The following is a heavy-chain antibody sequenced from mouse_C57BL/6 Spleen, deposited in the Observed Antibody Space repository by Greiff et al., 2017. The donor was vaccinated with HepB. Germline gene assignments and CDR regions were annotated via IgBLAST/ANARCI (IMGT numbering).Heavy chain of an antibody. CDR1: GYTFTSYW. D-gene: IGHD2-10*02. V-gene: IGHV1-50*01. CDR3: ARRGYGNSYYTMDY. Sequence: QVQLQQPGAELVKPGASVKLSCKASGYTFTSYWMQWVKQRPGQGLEWIGEIDPSDSYINYNQKFKGKVTLTVDTSSSTAYMQLSSLTSEGSAVYYCARRGYGNSYYTMDYWGQGTSVTVSS. J-gene: IGHJ4*01. CDR2: IDPSDSYI.